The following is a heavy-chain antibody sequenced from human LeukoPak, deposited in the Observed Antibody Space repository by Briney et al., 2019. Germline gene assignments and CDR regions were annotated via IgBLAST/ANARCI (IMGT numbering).Heavy chain of an antibody. CDR2: INPSGGST. Sequence: ASVKVSCNASGYTFTSYYMHWVRQAPGQGLEWMGIINPSGGSTSYAQKFQGRVTVTRDTSTSTVYMELSRLRSEDTAGYYCASAEILEVTAPFDYWGQGTLVTVSS. CDR3: ASAEILEVTAPFDY. J-gene: IGHJ4*02. D-gene: IGHD2-21*02. CDR1: GYTFTSYY. V-gene: IGHV1-46*01.